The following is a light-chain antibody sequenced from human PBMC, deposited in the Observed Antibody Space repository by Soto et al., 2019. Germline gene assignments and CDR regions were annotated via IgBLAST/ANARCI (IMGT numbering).Light chain of an antibody. CDR3: QQDDTSPWT. Sequence: EIVLTQSPGTLSLSTGERATLSCRASQSVSSNYLAWYQQKPGQSPRLLIYGACNRASGISDRFSGSGSGTDFTLTIYRLEPEDFAVYYCQQDDTSPWTFGQGTQV. J-gene: IGKJ1*01. V-gene: IGKV3-20*01. CDR1: QSVSSNY. CDR2: GAC.